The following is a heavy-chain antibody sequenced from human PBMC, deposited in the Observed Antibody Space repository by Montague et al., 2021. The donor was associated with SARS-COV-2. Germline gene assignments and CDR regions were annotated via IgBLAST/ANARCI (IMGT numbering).Heavy chain of an antibody. D-gene: IGHD3-9*01. CDR3: ARSRDWYLGN. V-gene: IGHV4-39*07. CDR2: IHIGGTS. J-gene: IGHJ4*02. CDR1: GASISSGGYF. Sequence: SETLSLTCTVSGASISSGGYFWGWIRQPPGKGLEWIASIHIGGTSYLXPSLKSRVTISIDSSKNQFSLNVTSVTAADTAVYFCARSRDWYLGNWGQGTLATVSS.